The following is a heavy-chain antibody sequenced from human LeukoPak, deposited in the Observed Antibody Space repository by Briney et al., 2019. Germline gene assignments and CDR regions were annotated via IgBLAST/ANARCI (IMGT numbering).Heavy chain of an antibody. D-gene: IGHD2-2*01. V-gene: IGHV3-74*01. CDR2: INSDGSST. CDR1: GFTFSSYW. J-gene: IGHJ6*04. Sequence: PGGSLRLSCAASGFTFSSYWMHWVRQAPGKGLVWVSRINSDGSSTSYADSVKGRFTISRDNAKNTLYLQMNSLRAEDTAVYYCARGPEEVPPAMPHMDVWGKGTTVTVSS. CDR3: ARGPEEVPPAMPHMDV.